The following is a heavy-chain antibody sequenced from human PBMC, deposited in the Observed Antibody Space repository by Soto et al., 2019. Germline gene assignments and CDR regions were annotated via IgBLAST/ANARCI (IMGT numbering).Heavy chain of an antibody. D-gene: IGHD6-19*01. Sequence: GGSLRLSCAASGFTFSSYAMSWVRQAPGKGLEWVSAISGSGGSTYYADSVKGRFTISRDNSKNTLYLQMNSLRAEDTAVYYCAKVADSSGFISHYYYYYGMDVWGQGTRVTVSS. J-gene: IGHJ6*02. V-gene: IGHV3-23*01. CDR3: AKVADSSGFISHYYYYYGMDV. CDR1: GFTFSSYA. CDR2: ISGSGGST.